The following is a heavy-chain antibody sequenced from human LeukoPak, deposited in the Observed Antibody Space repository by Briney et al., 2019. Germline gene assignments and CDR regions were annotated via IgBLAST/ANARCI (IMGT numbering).Heavy chain of an antibody. CDR1: GFAFSSYG. CDR3: AKDLGDSSGWYLDY. V-gene: IGHV3-30*18. CDR2: ISNDGNNK. D-gene: IGHD6-19*01. Sequence: GGSLRLSCAASGFAFSSYGMHWVRQAPGKGLEWVAVISNDGNNKYYADSVKGRFSISRDNSKNTLYLQMNSLRGEDTAVYYCAKDLGDSSGWYLDYWGQGTLVTVSS. J-gene: IGHJ4*02.